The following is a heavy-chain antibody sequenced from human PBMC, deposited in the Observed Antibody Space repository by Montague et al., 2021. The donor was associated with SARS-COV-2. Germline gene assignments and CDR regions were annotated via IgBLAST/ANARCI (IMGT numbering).Heavy chain of an antibody. D-gene: IGHD6-6*01. Sequence: SETLSLTCTVSGASVASGNFYWSWIRQPPGKGLERIGYMYYTGHTNYNPSLESRVTMPVDPSKNQFSLTLTSVPAADTAVYYCARSRANVPSRPGFDYWGQGALVTVSS. CDR3: ARSRANVPSRPGFDY. V-gene: IGHV4-61*01. CDR1: GASVASGNFY. CDR2: MYYTGHT. J-gene: IGHJ4*02.